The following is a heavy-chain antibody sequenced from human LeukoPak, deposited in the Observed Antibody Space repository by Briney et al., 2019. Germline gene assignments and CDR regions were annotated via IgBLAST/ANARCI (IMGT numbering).Heavy chain of an antibody. J-gene: IGHJ4*02. CDR3: ARDGPKYTSGWYGTYYFDY. CDR1: GFTFSSYE. D-gene: IGHD6-19*01. Sequence: PGGSLRLSCAASGFTFSSYEMNWVRQAPGKGLEWVSYISSSGNTIYYADSVKGRFTISRDNAKNSLYLQMNGLRAEDTAVYYCARDGPKYTSGWYGTYYFDYWGQGTLVTVSS. V-gene: IGHV3-48*03. CDR2: ISSSGNTI.